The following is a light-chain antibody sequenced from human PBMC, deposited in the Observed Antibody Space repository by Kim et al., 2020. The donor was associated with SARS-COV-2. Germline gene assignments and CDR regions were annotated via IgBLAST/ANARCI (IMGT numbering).Light chain of an antibody. Sequence: ASVGDGVTITCRASQSISNYLAWYQQKPGEAPKLLIYAASTLQFGVSTRFSGSGSGTEFTLTISDLQPEDVATYYCQKYDTAPWTFGHGTKVEIK. CDR2: AAS. CDR3: QKYDTAPWT. V-gene: IGKV1-27*01. J-gene: IGKJ1*01. CDR1: QSISNY.